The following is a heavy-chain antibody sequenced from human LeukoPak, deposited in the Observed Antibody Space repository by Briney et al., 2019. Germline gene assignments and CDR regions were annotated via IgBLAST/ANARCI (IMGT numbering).Heavy chain of an antibody. D-gene: IGHD5-12*01. CDR2: ISSTSSTR. Sequence: GGSLRLSCAASGFTFSDYYMSWIRQAPGKGLAWVSYISSTSSTRYYADSVKGRFTISRDNAKNSLYLQMNSLRAEDTAVYYCASGYSGYDYSDYFDYWGQGTLVTVSS. J-gene: IGHJ4*02. CDR1: GFTFSDYY. CDR3: ASGYSGYDYSDYFDY. V-gene: IGHV3-11*04.